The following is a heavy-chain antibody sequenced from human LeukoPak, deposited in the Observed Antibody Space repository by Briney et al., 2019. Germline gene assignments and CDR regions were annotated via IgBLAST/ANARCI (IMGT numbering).Heavy chain of an antibody. V-gene: IGHV1-69*04. D-gene: IGHD1-26*01. CDR3: ARDSGGYVGATLILFDY. Sequence: GASVKVSCKASGGTFSSYAISWVRQAPGQGLEWMGRIIPILGIANYAQKFQGRVTITADKSTSTAYMELSSLRSEDTAVYYCARDSGGYVGATLILFDYWGQGTLVTVSS. CDR2: IIPILGIA. J-gene: IGHJ4*02. CDR1: GGTFSSYA.